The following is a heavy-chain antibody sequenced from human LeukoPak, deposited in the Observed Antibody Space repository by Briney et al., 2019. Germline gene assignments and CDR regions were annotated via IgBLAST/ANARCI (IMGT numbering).Heavy chain of an antibody. J-gene: IGHJ5*02. CDR1: GGSISSSSYY. Sequence: SETLSLTCTVSGGSISSSSYYWGWIRQPPGKGLEWIGSIYYSGSTYYNPSLKSRVTISVDTSKNQFSLKLSSVTAADTAVYYCARDLERERLLWFGDPNLPTMSDPWGQGTLVTVSS. CDR3: ARDLERERLLWFGDPNLPTMSDP. V-gene: IGHV4-39*07. D-gene: IGHD3-10*01. CDR2: IYYSGST.